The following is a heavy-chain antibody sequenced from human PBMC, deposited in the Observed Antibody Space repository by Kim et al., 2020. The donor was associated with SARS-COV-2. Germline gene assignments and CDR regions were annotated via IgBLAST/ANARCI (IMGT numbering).Heavy chain of an antibody. J-gene: IGHJ6*02. D-gene: IGHD6-13*01. CDR3: ARELLAIPGPIAAAGDYYYFYGMDV. V-gene: IGHV1-69*06. CDR1: GGTFSSYA. CDR2: IIPIFGTA. Sequence: SVKVSCKASGGTFSSYAISWVRQAPGQGLEWMGGIIPIFGTANYAQKFQGRVTITADKSTSTAYMELSSLRSEDTAVYYCARELLAIPGPIAAAGDYYYFYGMDVWGQGTTVTASS.